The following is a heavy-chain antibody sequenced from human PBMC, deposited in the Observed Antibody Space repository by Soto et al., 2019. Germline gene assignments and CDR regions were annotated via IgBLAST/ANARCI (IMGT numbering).Heavy chain of an antibody. V-gene: IGHV1-58*02. D-gene: IGHD3-22*01. CDR2: IVVGSGNT. J-gene: IGHJ3*02. Sequence: ASVKVSCKASGFTFTSSAMQWVRQARGQRLEWIGWIVVGSGNTNYAQKFQERVTITRDMSTSTAYMELSSLRSEDTAVYYCAAEVEYYDSSGYLSAFDIWGQGTMVTVSS. CDR3: AAEVEYYDSSGYLSAFDI. CDR1: GFTFTSSA.